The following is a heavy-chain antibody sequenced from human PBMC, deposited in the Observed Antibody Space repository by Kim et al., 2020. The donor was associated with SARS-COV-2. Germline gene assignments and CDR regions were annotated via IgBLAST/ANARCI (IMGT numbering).Heavy chain of an antibody. CDR3: ARQSPILQYYFDY. V-gene: IGHV4-39*01. CDR2: IYYSGST. Sequence: SETLSLTCTVSGGSISSSSYYWGWIRQPPGKGLEWIGSIYYSGSTYYNPSLKSRVTISVDTSKNQFSLKLSSVTAADTAVYYCARQSPILQYYFDYWGKG. CDR1: GGSISSSSYY. J-gene: IGHJ4*02.